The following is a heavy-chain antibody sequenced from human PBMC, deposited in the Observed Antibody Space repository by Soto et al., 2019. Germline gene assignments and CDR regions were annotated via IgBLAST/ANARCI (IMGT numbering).Heavy chain of an antibody. V-gene: IGHV3-23*01. J-gene: IGHJ5*02. CDR2: ISGSGGAT. Sequence: GGSLRLSCAASGFTFSSYAMSWVRQAPGKGLEWVSVISGSGGATYYADSVKGRFTISRDNSKNTLHLQMNSLRAEDTAVYYCARDLNRPYGSAWSQGNWFDPWGQGTLVTVSS. CDR1: GFTFSSYA. D-gene: IGHD6-19*01. CDR3: ARDLNRPYGSAWSQGNWFDP.